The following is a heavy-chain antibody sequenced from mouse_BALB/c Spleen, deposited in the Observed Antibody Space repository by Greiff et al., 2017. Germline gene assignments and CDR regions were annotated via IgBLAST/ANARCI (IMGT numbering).Heavy chain of an antibody. CDR3: TRDGYGNYAAWFAY. CDR1: GFTFSNYW. Sequence: EVMLVESGGGLVQPGGSMKLSCVASGFTFSNYWMNWVRQSPEKGLEWVAEIRLKSNNYATHYAESVKGRFTISRDDSKSSVYLQMNNLRAEDTGIYYCTRDGYGNYAAWFAYWGQGTLVTVSA. V-gene: IGHV6-6*02. J-gene: IGHJ3*01. CDR2: IRLKSNNYAT. D-gene: IGHD2-10*02.